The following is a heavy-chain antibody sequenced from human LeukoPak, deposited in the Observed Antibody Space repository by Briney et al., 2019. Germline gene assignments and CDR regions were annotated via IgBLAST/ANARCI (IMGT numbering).Heavy chain of an antibody. Sequence: SETLSLTCTVSGGSVSSYYWIWIRQPPGKGLEWIGYIYYSGSTYYNPSLKSRVTISVDTSKNQFSLKLSSVTAADTAVYYCARAAGGDTAMDYWGQGTLVTVSS. CDR3: ARAAGGDTAMDY. CDR2: IYYSGST. V-gene: IGHV4-59*04. J-gene: IGHJ4*02. D-gene: IGHD5-18*01. CDR1: GGSVSSYY.